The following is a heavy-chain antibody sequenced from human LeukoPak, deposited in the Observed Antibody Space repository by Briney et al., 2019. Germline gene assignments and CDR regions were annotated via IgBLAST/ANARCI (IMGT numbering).Heavy chain of an antibody. CDR3: ASALTTVTPHFHY. V-gene: IGHV3-74*01. Sequence: QAGRSLRLSCAAAGFTFSSYVMIWVRQAPGKWLVWVSRIDTDGRSATYADSVKGRFTISRDNAKTAVYLQMNSLRVEDTGVYYCASALTTVTPHFHYWGQETLVTVSS. J-gene: IGHJ4*02. D-gene: IGHD4-17*01. CDR2: IDTDGRSA. CDR1: GFTFSSYV.